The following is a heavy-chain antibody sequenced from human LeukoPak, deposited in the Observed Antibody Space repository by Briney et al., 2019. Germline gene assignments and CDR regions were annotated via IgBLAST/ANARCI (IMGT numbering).Heavy chain of an antibody. J-gene: IGHJ6*03. CDR3: ARVRAGLSAGYYYYMDV. V-gene: IGHV3-48*01. CDR1: GFAFNTYS. CDR2: ITRTSSTI. Sequence: GGSLRLSCAASGFAFNTYSMNWVRQAPGKGLEWVSYITRTSSTIHHADSVKGRFTISRDNVKNSLSLQMNSLRAEDTAVYYCARVRAGLSAGYYYYMDVWGKGTTFTVSS. D-gene: IGHD3-10*01.